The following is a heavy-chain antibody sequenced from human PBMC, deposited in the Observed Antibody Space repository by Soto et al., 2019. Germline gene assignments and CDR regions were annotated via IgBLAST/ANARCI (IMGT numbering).Heavy chain of an antibody. J-gene: IGHJ4*02. CDR2: ISGSGGST. D-gene: IGHD2-2*02. V-gene: IGHV3-23*01. CDR3: AKDMPPRNIVVVPAAIGGH. Sequence: GGSLRLSCAASGFTFSSYAMSWVRQAPGKGLEWVSAISGSGGSTYYADSVKGRFTISRDNSKNTLYLQMNSLRAEDTAVYYCAKDMPPRNIVVVPAAIGGHWGQGTLVTVSS. CDR1: GFTFSSYA.